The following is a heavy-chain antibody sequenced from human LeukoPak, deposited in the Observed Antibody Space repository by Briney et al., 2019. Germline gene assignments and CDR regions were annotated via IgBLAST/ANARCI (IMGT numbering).Heavy chain of an antibody. D-gene: IGHD6-13*01. CDR3: ARDSDSSWYEGNWFDP. V-gene: IGHV7-4-1*02. Sequence: ASVKVSCKASGYTFTSYAMNWVRQAPGQGLEWMGWINTNTGNPTYAQGFTGRFVFSLDTSVSTAYLQISSLKAEDTAVYYCARDSDSSWYEGNWFDPWGQGTLVTVSS. J-gene: IGHJ5*02. CDR2: INTNTGNP. CDR1: GYTFTSYA.